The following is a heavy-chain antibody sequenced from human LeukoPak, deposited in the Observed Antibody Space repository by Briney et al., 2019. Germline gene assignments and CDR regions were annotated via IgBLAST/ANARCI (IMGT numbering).Heavy chain of an antibody. CDR1: GLTVSSNY. CDR2: INSGGST. Sequence: GGSLRLSCAASGLTVSSNYMSWVRQAPGKGLEWVSGINSGGSTSYADSVKGRFTISRDNSKNTLYLQMNSLRAEDTAVYYCARTGGYRFDPWGRGTLVTVSS. V-gene: IGHV3-53*01. J-gene: IGHJ5*02. D-gene: IGHD6-13*01. CDR3: ARTGGYRFDP.